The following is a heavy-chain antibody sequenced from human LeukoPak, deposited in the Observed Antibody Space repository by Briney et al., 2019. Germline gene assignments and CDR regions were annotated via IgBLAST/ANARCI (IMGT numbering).Heavy chain of an antibody. Sequence: GASVKVSCKASGGTFSSYAISWVRQAPGQGLEWMGGIIPIFGTANYAQKFQGRVTITADESTSTAYMELSSLRSEDTAVYYCAREDRGYCSGGSCYSNYYYYMDVWGKGTTVTISS. CDR1: GGTFSSYA. J-gene: IGHJ6*03. CDR3: AREDRGYCSGGSCYSNYYYYMDV. D-gene: IGHD2-15*01. CDR2: IIPIFGTA. V-gene: IGHV1-69*13.